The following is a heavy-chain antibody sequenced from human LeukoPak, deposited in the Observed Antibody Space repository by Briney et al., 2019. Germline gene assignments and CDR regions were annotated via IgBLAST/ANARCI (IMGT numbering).Heavy chain of an antibody. CDR2: TSANNRNT. CDR3: ARDVRGGGYSGRYFHYFDS. V-gene: IGHV1-18*01. D-gene: IGHD1-26*01. J-gene: IGHJ4*02. Sequence: ASVKVSCKASGYTFLSHGFSWVRQAPGQGLEWMGWTSANNRNTNYAQRLQGRVTMTTDTSTNTAYMELRTLRSDDTAVYYCARDVRGGGYSGRYFHYFDSWGQGTLVTVSS. CDR1: GYTFLSHG.